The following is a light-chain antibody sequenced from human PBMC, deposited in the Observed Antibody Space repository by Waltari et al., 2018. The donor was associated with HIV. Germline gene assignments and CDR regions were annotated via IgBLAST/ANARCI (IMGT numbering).Light chain of an antibody. V-gene: IGKV3-20*01. CDR1: QAIDSSH. CDR2: GGS. CDR3: QQFDMLPET. J-gene: IGKJ1*01. Sequence: EIALTQSPRTLSLSPGDGGTIFCRASQAIDSSHLAWYQHKPGQSPRLLIYGGSVRAADVADRFSGGVSGTDFTLTIARVEPEDFAVYYCQQFDMLPETYGQGTKVE.